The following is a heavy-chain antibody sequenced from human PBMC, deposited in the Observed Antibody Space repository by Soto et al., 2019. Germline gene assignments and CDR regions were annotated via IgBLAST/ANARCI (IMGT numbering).Heavy chain of an antibody. D-gene: IGHD6-13*01. Sequence: QVQLVESGGGLVKPGGSLRLSCAASGFTFSDYYMSWIRQAPGKGLEWVSYISSSTRYTNFADSVKGRFTISRDNAKNSLYLQMNSLRAEDTAVYYCARDGIAAAGNWYFDLWGRGTLVTVSS. CDR2: ISSSTRYT. CDR3: ARDGIAAAGNWYFDL. CDR1: GFTFSDYY. V-gene: IGHV3-11*05. J-gene: IGHJ2*01.